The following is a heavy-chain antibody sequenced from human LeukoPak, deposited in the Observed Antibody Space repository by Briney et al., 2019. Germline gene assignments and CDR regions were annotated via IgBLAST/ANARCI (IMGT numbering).Heavy chain of an antibody. D-gene: IGHD1-14*01. V-gene: IGHV1-69*04. CDR3: ARDLEFEEPGTYGLGL. Sequence: ASVKVSCKASGGTFKNDVINWVRQAPGQGLEWMGRIIPIFGIPSYTQKFQGRLTITADKSTNTVHMELSSLTSDDTAVYFCARDLEFEEPGTYGLGLGGQGSTVTVSS. CDR2: IIPIFGIP. J-gene: IGHJ6*02. CDR1: GGTFKNDV.